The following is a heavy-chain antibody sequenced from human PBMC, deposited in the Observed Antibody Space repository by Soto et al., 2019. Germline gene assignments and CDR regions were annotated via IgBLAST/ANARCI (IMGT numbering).Heavy chain of an antibody. J-gene: IGHJ5*02. CDR2: FDPEDGET. Sequence: ASVKVSCEVSGDSLTELSMHWVRQAPGKGLEWMGGFDPEDGETIYAQKFQGRVTMTEDTSTDTAYMELSSLRSEDTAVYYFATERPYVFWSGGFDPWGQGTLVTVSS. CDR1: GDSLTELS. CDR3: ATERPYVFWSGGFDP. V-gene: IGHV1-24*01. D-gene: IGHD3-3*01.